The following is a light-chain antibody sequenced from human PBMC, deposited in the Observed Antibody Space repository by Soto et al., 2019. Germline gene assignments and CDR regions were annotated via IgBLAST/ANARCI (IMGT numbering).Light chain of an antibody. CDR2: GNS. V-gene: IGLV1-40*01. Sequence: QSVLTQPPSVSGAPGQRVTISCSGSSSNIGAGYDVHWYQQLPGTATKLLIYGNSHRPSGVPDRFSGSKSGTSASLAITGLQAEDEADYYCQSYDSSLSAVVFGGGTKLTVL. CDR1: SSNIGAGYD. J-gene: IGLJ2*01. CDR3: QSYDSSLSAVV.